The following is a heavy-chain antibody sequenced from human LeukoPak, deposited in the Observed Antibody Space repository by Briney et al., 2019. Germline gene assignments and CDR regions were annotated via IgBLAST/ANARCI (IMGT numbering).Heavy chain of an antibody. D-gene: IGHD2-21*02. J-gene: IGHJ4*02. CDR3: ARGQPRGDPRLSLIDS. V-gene: IGHV4-39*07. Sequence: PSETLSLTCTVSGGSISSSSYYWGWIRQPPGKGLEWVGSIYYSGSTYYNPSLKSRVTISLDTSNNQFSLKLSSVTAADTAVYYCARGQPRGDPRLSLIDSWAQGTLVTVSS. CDR2: IYYSGST. CDR1: GGSISSSSYY.